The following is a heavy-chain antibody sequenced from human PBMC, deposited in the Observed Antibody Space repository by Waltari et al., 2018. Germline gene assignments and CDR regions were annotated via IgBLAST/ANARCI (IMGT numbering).Heavy chain of an antibody. CDR1: AGSITSHH. CDR3: ARGSPGYGMDV. J-gene: IGHJ6*02. D-gene: IGHD1-26*01. V-gene: IGHV4-59*11. Sequence: QVQLQESGPGLVKPSETLSPTCTVSAGSITSHHCIWIRQRPGKGMEWIGEIYYSGSTNYNPSLKSRVTISVDTSKNQFSLKLSSVTAADTAVYYCARGSPGYGMDVWGQGTTVTVSS. CDR2: IYYSGST.